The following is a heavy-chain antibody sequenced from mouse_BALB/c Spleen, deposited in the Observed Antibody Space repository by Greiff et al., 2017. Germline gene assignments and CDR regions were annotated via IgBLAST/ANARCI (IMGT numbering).Heavy chain of an antibody. V-gene: IGHV1-7*01. CDR3: ANYRSAWFAY. CDR1: GYTFTSYW. Sequence: QVQLQQSGAELAKPGASVKMSCKASGYTFTSYWMHWVKQRPGQGLEWIGYINPSTGYTEYNQKFKDKATLTADKSSSTAYMQLSSLTSEDSAVYYCANYRSAWFAYWGQGTLVTVSA. D-gene: IGHD2-14*01. J-gene: IGHJ3*01. CDR2: INPSTGYT.